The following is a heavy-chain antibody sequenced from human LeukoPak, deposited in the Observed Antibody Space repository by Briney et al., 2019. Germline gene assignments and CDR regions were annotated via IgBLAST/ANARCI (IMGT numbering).Heavy chain of an antibody. CDR3: ARNSGGELLWFGEYYYYMDV. J-gene: IGHJ6*03. CDR1: GGSFSGYY. D-gene: IGHD3-10*01. Sequence: SETLSLTCAVYGGSFSGYYWSWIRQPPGKGLEWIGYIYYSGSTNYNPSLKSRVTISVDTSKNQFSLKLSSVTAADTAVYYCARNSGGELLWFGEYYYYMDVWGKGTTVTISS. V-gene: IGHV4-59*01. CDR2: IYYSGST.